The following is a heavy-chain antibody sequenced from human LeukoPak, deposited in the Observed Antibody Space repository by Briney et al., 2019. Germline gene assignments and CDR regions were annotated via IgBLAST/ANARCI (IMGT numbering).Heavy chain of an antibody. CDR3: ARLVVPSSRTPPHMDV. V-gene: IGHV1-18*01. CDR2: ISAYNGNT. J-gene: IGHJ6*03. Sequence: GASVKVSCKASGYTFTSYGISWVRQAPGQGLEWMGWISAYNGNTNYAQKLQGRVTMTTDTSTSTAYMELRSLRSDDTAVYYCARLVVPSSRTPPHMDVWGKGTTVTVSS. CDR1: GYTFTSYG. D-gene: IGHD2-2*01.